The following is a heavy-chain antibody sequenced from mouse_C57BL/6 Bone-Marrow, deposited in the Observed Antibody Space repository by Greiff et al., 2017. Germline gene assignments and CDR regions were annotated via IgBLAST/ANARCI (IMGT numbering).Heavy chain of an antibody. D-gene: IGHD1-1*01. CDR2: INPGSGGT. CDR1: GYAFTNYL. J-gene: IGHJ1*03. CDR3: ARGYYGSSPHWYFDV. V-gene: IGHV1-54*01. Sequence: QVQLQQSGAELVRPGTSVKVSCKASGYAFTNYLIEWVKQRPGQGLEWIGVINPGSGGTNYNEKFKGKATLTADKSSSTAYMQLSSLTSEDSAVYFCARGYYGSSPHWYFDVWGTVTTVTVSS.